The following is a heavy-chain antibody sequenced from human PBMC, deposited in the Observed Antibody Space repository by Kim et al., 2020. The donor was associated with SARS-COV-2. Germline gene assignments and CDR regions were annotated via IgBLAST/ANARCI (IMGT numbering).Heavy chain of an antibody. J-gene: IGHJ4*02. V-gene: IGHV1-46*01. CDR2: INPSGGST. Sequence: ASVKVSCKASGYTFTSYYMHWVRQAPGQGLEWMGIINPSGGSTSYAQKFQGRVTMTRETSTSTVYMELSSLRSEDTAVYYCARGGRIAVAGNSRRNYFDYWGQGTLVTVSS. CDR3: ARGGRIAVAGNSRRNYFDY. CDR1: GYTFTSYY. D-gene: IGHD6-19*01.